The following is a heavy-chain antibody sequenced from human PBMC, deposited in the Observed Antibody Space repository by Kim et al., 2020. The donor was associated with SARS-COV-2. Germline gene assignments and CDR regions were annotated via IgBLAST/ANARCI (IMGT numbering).Heavy chain of an antibody. D-gene: IGHD3-10*01. Sequence: SVKVSCKASGGTFSSYAISWVRQAPGQGLEWMGGIIPIFGTANYAQKFQGRVTITADESTSTAYMELSSLRSEDTAVYYCAREGGLYGSGRFAREALGAEFDYWGQGTLVTVSS. J-gene: IGHJ4*02. CDR2: IIPIFGTA. CDR1: GGTFSSYA. CDR3: AREGGLYGSGRFAREALGAEFDY. V-gene: IGHV1-69*13.